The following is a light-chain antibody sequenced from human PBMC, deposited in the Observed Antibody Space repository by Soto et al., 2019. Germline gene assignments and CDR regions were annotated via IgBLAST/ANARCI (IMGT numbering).Light chain of an antibody. CDR1: QTVDTNY. Sequence: EIVLTQSPGTLSLSPGERATLSCRASQTVDTNYLAWYQQIPGQAPRLLIYGASTRATGIPDRFSGSGSGTGVTLTIRRLDPEDSAVYYCQQYATSPWTFGQGTKVEIK. V-gene: IGKV3-20*01. J-gene: IGKJ1*01. CDR3: QQYATSPWT. CDR2: GAS.